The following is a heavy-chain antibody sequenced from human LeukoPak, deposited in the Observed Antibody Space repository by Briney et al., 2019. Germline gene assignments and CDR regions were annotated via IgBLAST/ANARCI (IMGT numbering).Heavy chain of an antibody. D-gene: IGHD1-7*01. J-gene: IGHJ4*02. CDR1: GFTFSNYA. CDR3: ARGRNGGELVY. CDR2: ICGDGSSK. Sequence: PGGSLRLSCAASGFTFSNYAIHWVRQAPGKGLEWVSVICGDGSSKYYADSVKGRFTISRDNAKNTLYLQMNTLRVEDTAVYFCARGRNGGELVYWGQGTLVTVS. V-gene: IGHV3-30*14.